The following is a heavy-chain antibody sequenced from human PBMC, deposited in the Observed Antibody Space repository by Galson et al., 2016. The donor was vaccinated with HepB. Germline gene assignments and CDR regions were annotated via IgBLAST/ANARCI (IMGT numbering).Heavy chain of an antibody. J-gene: IGHJ6*02. CDR1: GFTFNSYA. D-gene: IGHD2-2*01. CDR3: AKGGLPAVYYYYYGMDV. V-gene: IGHV3-23*01. CDR2: ISGSGGST. Sequence: SLRLSCAVSGFTFNSYAMTWVRQAPGKGLEWVSGISGSGGSTYYADSVKGRFTISRDNSKNTLYLQMNSLRAEDTAVYYCAKGGLPAVYYYYYGMDVWGQGTTVTVSS.